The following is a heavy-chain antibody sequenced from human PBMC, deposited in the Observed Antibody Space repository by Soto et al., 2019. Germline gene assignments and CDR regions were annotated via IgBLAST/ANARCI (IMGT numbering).Heavy chain of an antibody. CDR3: AREGSSTWNYYFDF. CDR1: GDSVSSNIAA. V-gene: IGHV6-1*01. Sequence: SQTLSLTCAISGDSVSSNIAAWNWVRQSPSRGLEWLGRTKYRSKWYTDYATSVKSRISINPDTSKNQVSLQLNSVTPEDTAVYYCAREGSSTWNYYFDFSGKGILVTVSS. D-gene: IGHD6-13*01. CDR2: TKYRSKWYT. J-gene: IGHJ4*02.